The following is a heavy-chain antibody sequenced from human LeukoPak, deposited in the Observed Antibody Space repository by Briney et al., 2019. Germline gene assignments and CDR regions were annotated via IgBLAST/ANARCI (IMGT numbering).Heavy chain of an antibody. CDR1: GYTFTSYG. Sequence: PLASVKVSCKASGYTFTSYGISWVRQAPGQGLEWMGWISAYNGNTNYAQKLQGRVTMTTDTSTSTAYMELRSLRSDDTAVYYCATHRGYCSSTSCQNELELDYWGQGTLVTVSS. V-gene: IGHV1-18*01. D-gene: IGHD2-2*03. J-gene: IGHJ4*02. CDR2: ISAYNGNT. CDR3: ATHRGYCSSTSCQNELELDY.